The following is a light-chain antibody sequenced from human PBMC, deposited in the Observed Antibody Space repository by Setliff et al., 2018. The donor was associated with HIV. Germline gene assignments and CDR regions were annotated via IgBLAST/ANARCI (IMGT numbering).Light chain of an antibody. J-gene: IGLJ1*01. Sequence: QSVLTQPPSTSETPGERVTISCSGSDSNIGRNTVNWYQQLPGTAPKLLIYRNDQRPSGVPDRFSGSKSGTSASLAIRGLQSEDEADYYCAAWDDSLNGLYVFGSGTKVTV. CDR3: AAWDDSLNGLYV. CDR2: RND. CDR1: DSNIGRNT. V-gene: IGLV1-44*01.